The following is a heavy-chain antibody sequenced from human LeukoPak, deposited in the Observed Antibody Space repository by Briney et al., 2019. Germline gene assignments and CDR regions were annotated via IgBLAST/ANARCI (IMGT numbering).Heavy chain of an antibody. J-gene: IGHJ3*02. CDR2: IYHSGST. V-gene: IGHV4-38-2*01. Sequence: KPSETLSLTCAVSGYSISSGYYWGWIRQPPGKGLEWIGSIYHSGSTYYNPSLKSRVTISVDTSKNQFSLKLSSVTAADTAGYYCARGRSGSYRFDAFDIWGQGTMVTVSS. D-gene: IGHD1-26*01. CDR1: GYSISSGYY. CDR3: ARGRSGSYRFDAFDI.